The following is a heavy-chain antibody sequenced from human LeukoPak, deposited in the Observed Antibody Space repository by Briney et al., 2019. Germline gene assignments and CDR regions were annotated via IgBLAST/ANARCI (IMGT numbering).Heavy chain of an antibody. CDR1: GGSISSGGYY. CDR3: ARRRQLDY. Sequence: SETLSLTCTVSGGSISSGGYYWSWIRQHPGKGLEWIGEINHSGSTNYNPSLKSRVTISVDTSKNQFSLKLSSVTAADTAVYYCARRRQLDYWGQGTLVTVSS. CDR2: INHSGST. V-gene: IGHV4-31*03. D-gene: IGHD5-18*01. J-gene: IGHJ4*02.